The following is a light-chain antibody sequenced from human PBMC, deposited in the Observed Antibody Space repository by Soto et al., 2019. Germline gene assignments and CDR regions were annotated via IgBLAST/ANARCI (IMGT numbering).Light chain of an antibody. CDR3: QQRGAWPAIT. CDR1: QSVSSN. J-gene: IGKJ5*01. V-gene: IGKV3-11*01. CDR2: GAS. Sequence: TPCQANLSMSQDEKTALSGKASQSVSSNLAWYQQKPGQAPRLLIYGASTRATVIPDRFSDSGSGTDFPLTLSGLEPEDFAVHYCQQRGAWPAITNGLGTRLEIK.